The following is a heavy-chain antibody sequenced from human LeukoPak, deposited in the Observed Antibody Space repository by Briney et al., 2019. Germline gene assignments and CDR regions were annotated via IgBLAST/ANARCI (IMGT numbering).Heavy chain of an antibody. J-gene: IGHJ4*02. D-gene: IGHD3-16*01. V-gene: IGHV4-61*02. CDR3: ARGDYDIFDY. CDR1: GGSISSGSYF. CDR2: IFTSGST. Sequence: TSETLSLTCTVSGGSISSGSYFWSRIRQPAGKGLEWIGRIFTSGSTNYHPSLRSRVTISVDTSKNQFSLNLSSVTAADTAVYYCARGDYDIFDYWGQGTLVTVSS.